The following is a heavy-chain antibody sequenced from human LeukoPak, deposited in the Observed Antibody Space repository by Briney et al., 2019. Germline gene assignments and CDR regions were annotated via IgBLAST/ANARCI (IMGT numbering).Heavy chain of an antibody. CDR3: ARDSTGGSYFPLDF. V-gene: IGHV1-2*02. Sequence: ASVKVSCKASGYTFTAYYMHWVRQAPGQGLEWMGWIHPNSGATNYAQKFQGRVTMTRDTSINTAYMDLSSLKSDDTAVYYCARDSTGGSYFPLDFWGQGTLVTVSP. J-gene: IGHJ4*02. D-gene: IGHD2/OR15-2a*01. CDR1: GYTFTAYY. CDR2: IHPNSGAT.